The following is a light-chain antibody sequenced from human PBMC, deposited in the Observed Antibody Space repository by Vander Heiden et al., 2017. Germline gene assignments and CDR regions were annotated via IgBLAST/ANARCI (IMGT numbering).Light chain of an antibody. CDR1: QYMRNY. Sequence: DVQMTQSPSSLPASEGDRVTISCRASQYMRNYLNWYQQKPGRAPKPLISAASILQSGVPSRFNGSGSGTYFTLTITNLQPEDFATYYCQQTYSTFRTFGQGTKVEIK. J-gene: IGKJ1*01. CDR2: AAS. V-gene: IGKV1-39*01. CDR3: QQTYSTFRT.